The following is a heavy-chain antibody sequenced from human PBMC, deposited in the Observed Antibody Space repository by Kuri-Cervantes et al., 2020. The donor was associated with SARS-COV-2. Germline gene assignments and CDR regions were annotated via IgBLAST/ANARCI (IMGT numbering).Heavy chain of an antibody. CDR2: IIPILGIA. V-gene: IGHV1-69*04. J-gene: IGHJ4*02. D-gene: IGHD2-8*01. Sequence: KISCKASGGTFSSYAISWVRQAPGQGLEWMGRIIPILGIANYAQKFQGRVTITADKSTSTAYMELSSLRSEDTAVYYCARDDCTNGVCWIDYWGQGTLVTVSS. CDR3: ARDDCTNGVCWIDY. CDR1: GGTFSSYA.